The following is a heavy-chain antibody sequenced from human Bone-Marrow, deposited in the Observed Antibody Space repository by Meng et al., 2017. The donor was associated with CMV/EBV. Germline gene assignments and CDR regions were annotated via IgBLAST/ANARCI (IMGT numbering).Heavy chain of an antibody. D-gene: IGHD5-24*01. CDR1: GSSSSSGSYF. CDR3: ARGSGDGYNLGWFDP. V-gene: IGHV4-61*02. J-gene: IGHJ5*02. Sequence: QVQLQGWGPGLVKPSPTLSLTCTVSGSSSSSGSYFWSWIRQPAGKGLEWIGRIYTSGSTNYNPSLKSRVTISVDTSKNQFSLKLSSVTAADTAVYYCARGSGDGYNLGWFDPWGQGTLVTVSS. CDR2: IYTSGST.